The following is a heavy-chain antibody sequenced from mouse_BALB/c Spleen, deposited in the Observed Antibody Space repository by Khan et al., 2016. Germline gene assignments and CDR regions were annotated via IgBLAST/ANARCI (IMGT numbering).Heavy chain of an antibody. Sequence: QVQLQQSGAELVRPGASVQLSCKTSGYIFTSYWINWVKQRPGQGLEWIGNIFPSDSYTNYNQMFKDKATLTVAKSSSTAYMQLSSPTSADSAVYYCTRGTGYFDYWGQGTTLTVSS. CDR1: GYIFTSYW. J-gene: IGHJ2*01. CDR2: IFPSDSYT. V-gene: IGHV1-69*02. CDR3: TRGTGYFDY. D-gene: IGHD3-3*01.